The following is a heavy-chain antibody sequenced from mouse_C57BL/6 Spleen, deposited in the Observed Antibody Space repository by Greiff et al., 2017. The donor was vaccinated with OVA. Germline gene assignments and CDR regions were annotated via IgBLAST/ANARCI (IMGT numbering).Heavy chain of an antibody. CDR3: TRQLTGTYGFAY. V-gene: IGHV1-5*01. CDR2: IYPGNSDT. CDR1: GYTFTSYW. D-gene: IGHD4-1*01. Sequence: VQLQQSGTVLARPGASVKMSCKTSGYTFTSYWMHWVKQRPGQGLEWIGAIYPGNSDTSYNQKFKGKAKLTAVTSASTAYMELSSLTNEDSAVYYGTRQLTGTYGFAYWGQGTLVTVSA. J-gene: IGHJ3*01.